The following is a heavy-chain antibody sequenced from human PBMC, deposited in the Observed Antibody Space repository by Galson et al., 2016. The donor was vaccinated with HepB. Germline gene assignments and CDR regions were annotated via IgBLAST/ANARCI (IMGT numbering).Heavy chain of an antibody. CDR2: ISGSGGVK. CDR3: AKNLSSSHGLDV. V-gene: IGHV3-23*01. J-gene: IGHJ6*02. D-gene: IGHD6-6*01. CDR1: GFTFRNYA. Sequence: SLRLSCAASGFTFRNYAMTWVRQAPGKGLEWVSAISGSGGVKYYADSVKGRFTFSRDNTKNTVFLQMSSLRVEDTAIYYCAKNLSSSHGLDVWGQGTTVTVSS.